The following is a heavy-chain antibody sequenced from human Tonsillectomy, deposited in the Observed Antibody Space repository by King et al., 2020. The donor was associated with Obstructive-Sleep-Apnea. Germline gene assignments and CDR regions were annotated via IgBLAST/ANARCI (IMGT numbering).Heavy chain of an antibody. CDR2: INPNSGGT. V-gene: IGHV1-2*02. J-gene: IGHJ4*01. CDR1: GYTFTGYY. CDR3: ARDLRITMVRGVIGWGY. D-gene: IGHD3-10*01. Sequence: QLVQSGAEVNKPGASVKVSCKASGYTFTGYYMHWVRQAPGQGLEWMGWINPNSGGTNYAQKFQGRVTMTRDTSISTAYMELSRLRSDDTAVYYCARDLRITMVRGVIGWGYWGHGTLVTVSS.